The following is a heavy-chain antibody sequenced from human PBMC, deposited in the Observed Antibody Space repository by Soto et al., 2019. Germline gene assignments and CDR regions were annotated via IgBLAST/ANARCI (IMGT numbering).Heavy chain of an antibody. CDR3: ARIQSDYYYGMDV. J-gene: IGHJ6*02. V-gene: IGHV4-31*03. D-gene: IGHD4-4*01. CDR1: GGSISSGGYY. Sequence: SETLSLTCTVSGGSISSGGYYWSWIRQHPGKGLEWIGYIYYSGSTYYNPSLKSRVTISVDTSKNQFSLKLSSVTAADTAVYYCARIQSDYYYGMDVWGQGTMVTVSS. CDR2: IYYSGST.